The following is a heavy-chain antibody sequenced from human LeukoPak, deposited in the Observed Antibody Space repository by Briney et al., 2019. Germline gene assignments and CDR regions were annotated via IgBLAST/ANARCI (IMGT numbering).Heavy chain of an antibody. CDR1: GFTFSSYG. CDR2: IWYDGSNK. J-gene: IGHJ4*02. V-gene: IGHV3-33*06. Sequence: GWSLRLSCAASGFTFSSYGMHWVRQAPGKGLEWVAVIWYDGSNKYYADSVKGRFTISRDNSKNTLYLQMNSLRAEDTAVYYCAKPRNYYDSEYYFDYWGQRTLVTVSS. D-gene: IGHD3-22*01. CDR3: AKPRNYYDSEYYFDY.